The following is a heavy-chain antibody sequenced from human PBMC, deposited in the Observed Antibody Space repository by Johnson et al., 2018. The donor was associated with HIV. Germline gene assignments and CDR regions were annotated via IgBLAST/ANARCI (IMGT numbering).Heavy chain of an antibody. D-gene: IGHD3-22*01. CDR2: IYNDGSI. CDR3: ARVGRYSDSSGYYTDAFDV. CDR1: GFAFRTYW. Sequence: VQLVESGGGLVQPGGSLRLSCAASGFAFRTYWMVWVRQVPGKRPVWVARIYNDGSIGYADSVKGRFTISSDNSKNSLYLQMNSLRAEDTALYYCARVGRYSDSSGYYTDAFDVWGQGTMVTVSS. J-gene: IGHJ3*01. V-gene: IGHV3-74*01.